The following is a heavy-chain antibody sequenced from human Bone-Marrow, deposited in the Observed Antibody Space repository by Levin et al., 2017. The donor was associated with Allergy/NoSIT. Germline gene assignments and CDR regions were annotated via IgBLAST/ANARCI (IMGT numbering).Heavy chain of an antibody. CDR2: IKEDGSEK. Sequence: GGSLRLSCAASGLTFSNSWMSWVRQTPGKGLEWVANIKEDGSEKYYVDSVKGRFTISRDNAKNSLYVQMNSLRAEDTAVYYCARDQFRRATIGARWFDPWGQGTLVIVSS. V-gene: IGHV3-7*01. CDR3: ARDQFRRATIGARWFDP. J-gene: IGHJ5*02. D-gene: IGHD5-24*01. CDR1: GLTFSNSW.